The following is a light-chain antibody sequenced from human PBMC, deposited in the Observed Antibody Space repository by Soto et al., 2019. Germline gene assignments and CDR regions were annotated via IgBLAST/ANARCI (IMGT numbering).Light chain of an antibody. CDR3: QQRSNWPPST. CDR2: DAS. J-gene: IGKJ4*01. Sequence: EIVLTQSPATLSLSPGERATLSCRASQSVSSYLAWYQQRPGQAPRLLIYDASNRATGIPARFSSSGSGTDFTLTISSLEPEDFAVYYCQQRSNWPPSTFGGGSKVEIK. V-gene: IGKV3-11*01. CDR1: QSVSSY.